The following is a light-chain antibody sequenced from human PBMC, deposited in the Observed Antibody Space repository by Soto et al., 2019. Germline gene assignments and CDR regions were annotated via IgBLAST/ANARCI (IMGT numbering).Light chain of an antibody. V-gene: IGKV3-11*01. CDR1: QSVTNS. J-gene: IGKJ4*01. CDR2: DAS. CDR3: QQHISWPLT. Sequence: EIVLTQSPATLSLSPGERATLSCRASQSVTNSLAWYQQKPGQAPRFLVYDASNRATGIPTRFSGSGSGTDFTLTISNLEPEDFAVYYCQQHISWPLTFGGGTKVDIK.